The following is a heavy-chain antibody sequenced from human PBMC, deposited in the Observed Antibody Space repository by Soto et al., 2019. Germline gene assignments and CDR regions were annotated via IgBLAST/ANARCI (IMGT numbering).Heavy chain of an antibody. CDR2: TSFDGGNK. CDR1: GFTFSDYG. V-gene: IGHV3-30*03. D-gene: IGHD4-17*01. Sequence: QVQLVESGGGVVQPGRSLRLSCAASGFTFSDYGIHWVRQAPGKGLEWVSVTSFDGGNKYYADSVKGRFTISRDSSQKIVYLQMNSLRAEDTAVFYFARGATVTTLVGFDYWGQGTLVTVSS. J-gene: IGHJ4*02. CDR3: ARGATVTTLVGFDY.